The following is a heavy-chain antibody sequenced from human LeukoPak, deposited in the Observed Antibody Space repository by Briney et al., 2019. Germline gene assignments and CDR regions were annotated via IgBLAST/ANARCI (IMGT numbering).Heavy chain of an antibody. D-gene: IGHD2-8*01. CDR1: GGSISSYY. CDR3: ARDIGGRYSWYYFDY. V-gene: IGHV4-59*12. CDR2: IYHSGST. Sequence: SETLSLTCTVSGGSISSYYWSWIRQPPGKGLEWIGYIYHSGSTYYNPSLKSRVTISLDRSKNQFSLRLSSVTAADTAVYYCARDIGGRYSWYYFDYWGRGTLVTVSS. J-gene: IGHJ4*02.